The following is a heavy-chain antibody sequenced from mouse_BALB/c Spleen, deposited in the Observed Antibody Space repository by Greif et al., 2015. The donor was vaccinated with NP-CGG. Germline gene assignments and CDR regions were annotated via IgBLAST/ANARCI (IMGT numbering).Heavy chain of an antibody. V-gene: IGHV5-9-3*01. CDR3: ARLPRGAY. CDR2: ISSGGSYT. Sequence: EVHLVESGGGLVKPGGSLKLSCAASGFTFSSYAMSWVRQTPEKRLEWVATISSGGSYTYYPDSVEGRFTISRDNAKNTLYLQMSSLRSEDTAMYYCARLPRGAYWGQGTLVTVSA. J-gene: IGHJ3*01. CDR1: GFTFSSYA. D-gene: IGHD3-1*01.